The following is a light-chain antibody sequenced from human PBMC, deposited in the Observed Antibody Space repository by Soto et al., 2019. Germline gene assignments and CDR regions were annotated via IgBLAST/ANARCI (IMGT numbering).Light chain of an antibody. Sequence: QAVVTQEPSLTVSPGGTVTLTCGSSTGAVTSGHYPYWFQQKPGQAPRSLIYDTSNKHSWTPARFSGSLLGVKAALTLSGAQPEDEADYYCLLSHSGARPVFGGGTKVTVL. CDR3: LLSHSGARPV. V-gene: IGLV7-46*01. CDR2: DTS. CDR1: TGAVTSGHY. J-gene: IGLJ3*02.